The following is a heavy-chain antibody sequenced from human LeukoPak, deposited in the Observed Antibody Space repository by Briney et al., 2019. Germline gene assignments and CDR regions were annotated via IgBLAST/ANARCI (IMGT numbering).Heavy chain of an antibody. CDR3: ATSNFDY. CDR2: ISYDGSNK. CDR1: EFTFSSYA. Sequence: GGSLRLSCAASEFTFSSYAMHWVRQAPGKGLEWVAVISYDGSNKYYADSVKGRFTIPRDNSKNTLYLQMNSLRAEDTAVYYCATSNFDYWGQGTLVTVSS. J-gene: IGHJ4*02. V-gene: IGHV3-30*04.